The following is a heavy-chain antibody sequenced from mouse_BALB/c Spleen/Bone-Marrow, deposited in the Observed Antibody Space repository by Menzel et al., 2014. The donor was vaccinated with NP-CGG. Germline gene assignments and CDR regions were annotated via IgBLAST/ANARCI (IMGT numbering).Heavy chain of an antibody. CDR3: ARALDSSGYGFAY. V-gene: IGHV2-9*02. CDR2: IWAGGST. Sequence: QVQLKESGPGLVAPSQSLSITCTVSGFSLTSYGVHWVRQPPGKGLEWLGVIWAGGSTNYNSALMSRLSISKDNSKSQVFLKMNSLQPDDTAMYYCARALDSSGYGFAYWGQGTLVTVSA. J-gene: IGHJ3*01. D-gene: IGHD3-2*01. CDR1: GFSLTSYG.